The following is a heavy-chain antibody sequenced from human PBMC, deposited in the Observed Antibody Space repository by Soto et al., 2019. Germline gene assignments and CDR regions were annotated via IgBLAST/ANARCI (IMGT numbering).Heavy chain of an antibody. CDR2: IIPMFDIA. D-gene: IGHD6-13*01. CDR3: TSGSWSAEVFDI. Sequence: QVQLVQSGVEVKKPGSSVKVSCKAAGGSFSIYTVFWVRQAPGQGLEWMGRIIPMFDIANYAQNFQGRVTFNADKITDTVYMEMLNLRSDDTAVYDCTSGSWSAEVFDIWGQGTLVTVSS. CDR1: GGSFSIYT. V-gene: IGHV1-69*02. J-gene: IGHJ3*02.